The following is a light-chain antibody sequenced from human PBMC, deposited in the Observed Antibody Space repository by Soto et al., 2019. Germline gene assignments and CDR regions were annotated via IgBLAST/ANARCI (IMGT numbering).Light chain of an antibody. V-gene: IGKV3-15*01. Sequence: EIVMTQSPATLSVSPGERAALSCRASQSVSTNLAWYQQKPGKAPRLLIYAAYTRATGIPARFSGSGSGTEFTLTISSLQSEDFAVYYCQQYNNWPPLTFGGGTKVEIK. CDR2: AAY. CDR3: QQYNNWPPLT. J-gene: IGKJ4*01. CDR1: QSVSTN.